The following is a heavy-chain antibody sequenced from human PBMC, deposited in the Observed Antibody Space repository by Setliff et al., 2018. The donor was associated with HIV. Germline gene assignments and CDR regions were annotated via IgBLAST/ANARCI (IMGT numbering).Heavy chain of an antibody. J-gene: IGHJ6*03. CDR2: FYYHGDS. CDR3: ARRQAATMGVYSYYFMDV. V-gene: IGHV4-59*04. CDR1: GGSISSYY. Sequence: SETLSLTCTVYGGSISSYYWSWIRQPPGKGLEWIGTFYYHGDSRYNPSLRSRLTLSVDTSKNQFSLRLSSVTAADTAIYYCARRQAATMGVYSYYFMDVWGKGTTVTVSS. D-gene: IGHD3-10*01.